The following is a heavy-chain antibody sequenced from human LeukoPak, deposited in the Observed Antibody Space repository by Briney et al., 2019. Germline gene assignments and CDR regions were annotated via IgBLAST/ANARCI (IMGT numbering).Heavy chain of an antibody. D-gene: IGHD6-13*01. V-gene: IGHV1-24*01. CDR1: GYTLTELS. CDR3: ATSGRAADTGAFDY. CDR2: FDPEDGET. Sequence: ASVKVSCKVSGYTLTELSMHWVRQAPGKGLEWMGGFDPEDGETIYAQKFQGRVTMTEDTSTDTAYMELSSLRSEDTAVYYCATSGRAADTGAFDYWGQGTLVTVSS. J-gene: IGHJ4*02.